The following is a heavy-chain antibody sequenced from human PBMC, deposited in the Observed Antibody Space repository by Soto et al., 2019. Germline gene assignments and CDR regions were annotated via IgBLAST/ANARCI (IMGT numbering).Heavy chain of an antibody. Sequence: QLQLQESGPGLVKPSETLSLTCTVSGGSISSSSYYWGWIRQPPGKGLEWIGSIYYSGSTYYNPSLKSRVTISVDTSKNQFSLKLSSVTAADTAVYYCARHGSKWLQIEYYFDYWGQGTLVTVSS. CDR3: ARHGSKWLQIEYYFDY. CDR1: GGSISSSSYY. J-gene: IGHJ4*02. V-gene: IGHV4-39*01. D-gene: IGHD3-10*01. CDR2: IYYSGST.